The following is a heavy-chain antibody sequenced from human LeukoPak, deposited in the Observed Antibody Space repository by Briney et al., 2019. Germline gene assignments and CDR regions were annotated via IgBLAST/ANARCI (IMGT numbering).Heavy chain of an antibody. J-gene: IGHJ4*02. CDR2: INQSGST. D-gene: IGHD3/OR15-3a*01. Sequence: SETLSLTCAVYGGSFSGHYWSCIRQPPGKGLEWIGEINQSGSTNYNPSLKSRVTMSVDTSKNQFSLKVTSVTAADTAVYYCARGQEDWEVLQRAVNFDFWGQGTLVTVSS. CDR3: ARGQEDWEVLQRAVNFDF. CDR1: GGSFSGHY. V-gene: IGHV4-34*01.